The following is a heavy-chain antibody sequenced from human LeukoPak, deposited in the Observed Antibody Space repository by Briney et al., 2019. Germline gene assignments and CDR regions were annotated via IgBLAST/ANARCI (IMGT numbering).Heavy chain of an antibody. CDR3: AREVEGIDY. CDR2: ISSSGSTI. Sequence: GGSLRLSCAASGSTFSSYEMNWVRQAPGKGLEWVSYISSSGSTIYYADSVKGRFTISRDNAKNSLYLQMNSLRAEDTAVYYCAREVEGIDYWGQGTLVTVSS. J-gene: IGHJ4*02. D-gene: IGHD2-15*01. CDR1: GSTFSSYE. V-gene: IGHV3-48*03.